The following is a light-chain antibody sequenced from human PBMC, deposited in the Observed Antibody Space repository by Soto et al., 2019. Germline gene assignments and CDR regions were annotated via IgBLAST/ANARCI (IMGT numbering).Light chain of an antibody. CDR1: QGLXNNF. J-gene: IGKJ1*01. CDR2: NAS. CDR3: HQYGTTTQT. Sequence: EIGLTQCAHTLSLSPGERATLSCRASQGLXNNFLAWYQQKPGQAPTLRXDNASSRASGRPDRLSGSGSETDFTRTVSRLELEDAAVYFCHQYGTTTQTVGQGTKVDI. V-gene: IGKV3-20*01.